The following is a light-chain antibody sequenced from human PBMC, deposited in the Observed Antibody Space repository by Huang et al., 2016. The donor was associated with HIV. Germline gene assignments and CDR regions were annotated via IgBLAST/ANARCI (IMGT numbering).Light chain of an antibody. CDR3: QQSSTLPRT. V-gene: IGKV1-39*01. CDR2: AAS. Sequence: DIQMTQSPLSLSASLGDRVTITCRASQSIDTYLNWYQQKPGRAPKLLIYAASDLESGAPSRFSGSGSGTEFTLIISSLQPEDFATYYCQQSSTLPRTFGGGTRVEIK. CDR1: QSIDTY. J-gene: IGKJ4*01.